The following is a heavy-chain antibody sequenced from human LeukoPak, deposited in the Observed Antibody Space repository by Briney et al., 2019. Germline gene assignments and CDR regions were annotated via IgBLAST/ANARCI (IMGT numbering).Heavy chain of an antibody. J-gene: IGHJ4*02. CDR2: IYHSGST. Sequence: SETLSLTCTVSGGSISSYYWSWIRQPPGKGLEWIGYIYHSGSTYYNPSLKSRVTISVDRSKNQFSLKLSSVTAADTAVYYCARGGYSYGYDFDYWGQGTLVTVSS. D-gene: IGHD5-18*01. CDR1: GGSISSYY. CDR3: ARGGYSYGYDFDY. V-gene: IGHV4-59*12.